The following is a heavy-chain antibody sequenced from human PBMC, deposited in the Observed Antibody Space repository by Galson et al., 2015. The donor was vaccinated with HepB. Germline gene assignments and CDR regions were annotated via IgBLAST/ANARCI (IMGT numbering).Heavy chain of an antibody. CDR3: ARGEGWSGSLSLGNY. J-gene: IGHJ4*02. D-gene: IGHD3-3*01. CDR2: IIPIFGTA. Sequence: SVKVSCKASGGTFSSYAISWVRQAPGQGLEWMGGIIPIFGTANYAQRFQGRVTITADESTSTAYMELSSLRSEDTAVYYCARGEGWSGSLSLGNYWGQGTLVTVSS. V-gene: IGHV1-69*13. CDR1: GGTFSSYA.